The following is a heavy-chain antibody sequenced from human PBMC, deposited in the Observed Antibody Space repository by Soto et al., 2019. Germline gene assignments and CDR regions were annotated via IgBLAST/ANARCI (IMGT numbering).Heavy chain of an antibody. Sequence: EVQMLESGGGLVQPGGSLRLPCAASGFTFSSYAMSWVRQAPGKGLELFSAISGSDGSTFSADSVKGRFPISRGDSKSTLYVQMNRLRVEGTAVYDCAKGPAMYSDVACWGQGTLVNVSS. J-gene: IGHJ4*02. CDR1: GFTFSSYA. CDR2: ISGSDGST. D-gene: IGHD2-8*01. V-gene: IGHV3-23*01. CDR3: AKGPAMYSDVAC.